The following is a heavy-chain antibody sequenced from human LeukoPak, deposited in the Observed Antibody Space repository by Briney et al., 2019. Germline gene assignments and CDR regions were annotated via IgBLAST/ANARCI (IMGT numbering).Heavy chain of an antibody. D-gene: IGHD5-12*01. Sequence: PGGSLRLSCAASGFTFSTYAMTWVRQAPGKGLEWVSLSGTGGSTYYADSVKGRFTISRDNSKNTLYLQMNSLRAEDTAVYYCAKGVATTPFDYWGQGTLVTVSS. CDR3: AKGVATTPFDY. J-gene: IGHJ4*02. CDR2: SGTGGST. V-gene: IGHV3-23*01. CDR1: GFTFSTYA.